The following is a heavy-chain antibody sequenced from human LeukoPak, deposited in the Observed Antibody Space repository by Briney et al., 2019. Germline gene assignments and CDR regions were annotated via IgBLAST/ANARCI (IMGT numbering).Heavy chain of an antibody. CDR3: ATDLDHHTMVRGARDY. V-gene: IGHV1-24*01. D-gene: IGHD3-10*01. Sequence: AASVKVSCKVSGYTLTELSMHWVRQAPGKGLEWMGGFDPEDGETIYAQKFQGRVTMTEDTSTDTAYMELSSLRSEDTAVYHCATDLDHHTMVRGARDYWGQGTLVTVSS. CDR2: FDPEDGET. J-gene: IGHJ4*02. CDR1: GYTLTELS.